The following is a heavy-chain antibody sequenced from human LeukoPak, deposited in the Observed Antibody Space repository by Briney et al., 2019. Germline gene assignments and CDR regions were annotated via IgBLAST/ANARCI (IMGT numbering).Heavy chain of an antibody. CDR1: GYTFTSYG. CDR2: ISAYNGST. Sequence: ASVRVSCKASGYTFTSYGISWVRQAPGQGLEWMGWISAYNGSTNYAQKLQGRVTMTTDTSTSTAYMELRSLRSDDTAVYYCARDSRGWSGGFAVDFDYWGQGTLVTVSS. CDR3: ARDSRGWSGGFAVDFDY. J-gene: IGHJ4*02. D-gene: IGHD6-19*01. V-gene: IGHV1-18*01.